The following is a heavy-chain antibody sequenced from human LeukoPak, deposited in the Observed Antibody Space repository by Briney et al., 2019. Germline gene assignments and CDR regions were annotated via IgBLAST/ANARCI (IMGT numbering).Heavy chain of an antibody. D-gene: IGHD2-15*01. CDR2: IRSKAYGGTT. CDR3: SRVRYCSGRSCYFGAFDI. V-gene: IGHV3-49*04. Sequence: GRPLRLSCTASGLTFGDYAMSWVRQAPGKGLEWVSFIRSKAYGGTTEYAASVKGRFIISRDDSKSIAYLQMNSLKTEDTAVYYCSRVRYCSGRSCYFGAFDIWGQGTMVTVSS. CDR1: GLTFGDYA. J-gene: IGHJ3*02.